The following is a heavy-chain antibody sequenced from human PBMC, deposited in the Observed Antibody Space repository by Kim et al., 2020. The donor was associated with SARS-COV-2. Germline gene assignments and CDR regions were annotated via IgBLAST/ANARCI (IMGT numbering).Heavy chain of an antibody. CDR1: GYTFTSYA. Sequence: ASVKVSCKASGYTFTSYAMHWVRLAPGQRLEWMGWINAGNGNTKYSQKFQGRVTITRDTSASTAYMELSSLRSEDTAVYYCARGADSSGYYPVDYWGQGTLVTVSS. J-gene: IGHJ4*02. CDR2: INAGNGNT. D-gene: IGHD3-22*01. V-gene: IGHV1-3*01. CDR3: ARGADSSGYYPVDY.